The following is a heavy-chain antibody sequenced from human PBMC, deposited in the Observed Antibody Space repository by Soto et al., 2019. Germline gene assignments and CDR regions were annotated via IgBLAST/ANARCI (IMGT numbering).Heavy chain of an antibody. CDR3: AREVSRYGASYFDS. J-gene: IGHJ4*02. V-gene: IGHV4-59*02. D-gene: IGHD4-17*01. CDR1: VTSVSGYH. Sequence: AETLSLTNTSSVTSVSGYHWSWIQHPPRKGLGWIGYIYYTGRTKYNHSLKSRVAISADTSENQFSMKLSSVTAADTAVYYCAREVSRYGASYFDSWGQGTLVTVSS. CDR2: IYYTGRT.